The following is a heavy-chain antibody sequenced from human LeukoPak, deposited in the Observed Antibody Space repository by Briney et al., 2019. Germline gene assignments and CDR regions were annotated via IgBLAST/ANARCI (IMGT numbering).Heavy chain of an antibody. D-gene: IGHD5-24*01. CDR2: IRSKAYGGTK. CDR1: GFTFCDYA. V-gene: IGHV3-49*03. Sequence: GGSLRLSCTASGFTFCDYAMSWLRQAPGKGGGWVGFIRSKAYGGTKEYAASLKGRITISRDDSKTIAYLQMSSLKTEDTAVYYCSRGRRSPDSWGQGTLVTVSS. CDR3: SRGRRSPDS. J-gene: IGHJ5*01.